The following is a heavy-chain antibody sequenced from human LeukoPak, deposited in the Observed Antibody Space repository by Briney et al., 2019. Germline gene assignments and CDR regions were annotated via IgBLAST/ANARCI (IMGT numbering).Heavy chain of an antibody. CDR1: GFTFSSYW. CDR2: IKQDGSEK. Sequence: PGGSLRLSCAASGFTFSSYWMSWVRQAQGKGLEWVANIKQDGSEKYYVDSVKGRFTISRDNAKTSLYLQMNSLRAEDTAVYYCARGDCSSTSCQMDYWGQGTLVTVSS. CDR3: ARGDCSSTSCQMDY. V-gene: IGHV3-7*01. D-gene: IGHD2-2*01. J-gene: IGHJ4*02.